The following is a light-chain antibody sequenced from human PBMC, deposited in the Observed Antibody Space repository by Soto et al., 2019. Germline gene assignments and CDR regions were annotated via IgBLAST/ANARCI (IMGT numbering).Light chain of an antibody. CDR3: SSYTSRSTPYV. Sequence: QSALTQPASVSGSPGQSITLSCTGTSSDIGNYNYVSWYQQHPGKAPKLIIYEVSDRPSGGSNRFSGSKSGNTASLTISGLQAEDEADYYCSSYTSRSTPYVFGTGTKLTVL. CDR1: SSDIGNYNY. V-gene: IGLV2-14*01. J-gene: IGLJ1*01. CDR2: EVS.